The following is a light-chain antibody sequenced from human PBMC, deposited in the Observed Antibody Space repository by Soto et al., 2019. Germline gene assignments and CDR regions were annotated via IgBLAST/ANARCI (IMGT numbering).Light chain of an antibody. CDR1: SGHSNYA. CDR3: QTWGSGIVV. Sequence: QLVLTQSPSASASLGASVKLTCTLSSGHSNYAIAWHQQQSEKGPRYLMNLNSDGSHSKGDGIPDRFSGSSSGAERYLTISSLQSEDEADYYCQTWGSGIVVFGGGTKFTVL. V-gene: IGLV4-69*01. J-gene: IGLJ2*01. CDR2: LNSDGSH.